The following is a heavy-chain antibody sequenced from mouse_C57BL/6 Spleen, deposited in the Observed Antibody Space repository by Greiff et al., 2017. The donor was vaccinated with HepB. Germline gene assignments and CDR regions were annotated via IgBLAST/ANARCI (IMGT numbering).Heavy chain of an antibody. CDR3: TRAYYSNYEAWFAY. D-gene: IGHD2-5*01. CDR1: GFNIKDDY. CDR2: IDPENGDT. V-gene: IGHV14-4*01. Sequence: VQLKQSGAELVRPGASVKLSCTASGFNIKDDYMHWVKQRPEQGLEWIGWIDPENGDTEYASKFQGKATITADTSSNTAYLQLSSLTSEDTAVYYCTRAYYSNYEAWFAYWGQGTLVTVSA. J-gene: IGHJ3*01.